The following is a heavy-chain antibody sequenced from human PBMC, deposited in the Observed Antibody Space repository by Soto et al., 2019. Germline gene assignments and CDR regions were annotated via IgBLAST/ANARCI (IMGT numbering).Heavy chain of an antibody. D-gene: IGHD3-3*01. J-gene: IGHJ4*02. CDR2: ISGSGGST. CDR3: ASLLLAQIFGVVNLAY. CDR1: GFTFSSYA. V-gene: IGHV3-23*01. Sequence: GGSLRLSCAASGFTFSSYAMSWVRQAPGKGLEWVSAISGSGGSTYYADSVKGRFTISRDNSKNTLYLQMNSLRAEDTAVYYGASLLLAQIFGVVNLAYGGQGPLVTVSS.